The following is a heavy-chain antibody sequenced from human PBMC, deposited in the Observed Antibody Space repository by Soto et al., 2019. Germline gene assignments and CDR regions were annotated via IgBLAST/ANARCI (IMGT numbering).Heavy chain of an antibody. CDR3: AKDGMYYYYMDV. J-gene: IGHJ6*03. CDR2: ISYDGSNK. Sequence: QVQLVESGGGVVQPGRSLRLSCAASGFTFSSYGMHWVRQAPGKGVEWVAVISYDGSNKYYADSVKGRFTISRDNSKNTLYLQMNSLRAEDMAVYYCAKDGMYYYYMDVWGKGTTVTVSS. D-gene: IGHD1-20*01. V-gene: IGHV3-30*18. CDR1: GFTFSSYG.